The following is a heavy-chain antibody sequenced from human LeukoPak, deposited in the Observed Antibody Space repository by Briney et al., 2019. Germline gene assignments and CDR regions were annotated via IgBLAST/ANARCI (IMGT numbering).Heavy chain of an antibody. CDR1: GESPSGYF. J-gene: IGHJ4*02. Sequence: SETLSLTCAVYGESPSGYFWSWIRQPPGKGLEWIGEINHSGSTNYNPSLKSRVTISVDTSKNQFSLKLRSVTAADTALYYCARGLGPGDSWGQGTLVTVSS. CDR2: INHSGST. V-gene: IGHV4-34*01. D-gene: IGHD7-27*01. CDR3: ARGLGPGDS.